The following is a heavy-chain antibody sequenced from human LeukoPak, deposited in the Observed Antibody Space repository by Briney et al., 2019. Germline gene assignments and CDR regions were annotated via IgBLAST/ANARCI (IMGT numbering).Heavy chain of an antibody. Sequence: GGSLRLSCAASGFTFSNYAMSWVRQAPGKGLEWVSAISGSGGSTYYADSVKGRFTISRDNSKNTLYLQMNSLRAEDTAVYYCAKDSTLWFGELSEPNWFDPWGQGTLVTVSS. CDR2: ISGSGGST. V-gene: IGHV3-23*01. J-gene: IGHJ5*02. D-gene: IGHD3-10*01. CDR3: AKDSTLWFGELSEPNWFDP. CDR1: GFTFSNYA.